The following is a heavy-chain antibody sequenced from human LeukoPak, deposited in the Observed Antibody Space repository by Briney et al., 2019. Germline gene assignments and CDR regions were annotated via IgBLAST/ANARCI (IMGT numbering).Heavy chain of an antibody. J-gene: IGHJ4*02. CDR3: ARDMRTGTTTGIGY. V-gene: IGHV1-2*02. D-gene: IGHD1-1*01. CDR2: INPNSGGT. Sequence: ASVTVSCKASGYTFTGYYIHWVRQAPGQGLEWMGWINPNSGGTNYAQKFQGRVTMTRDTSISTAYMELSRLRSDDTAVYYCARDMRTGTTTGIGYWGEGTLVTVSS. CDR1: GYTFTGYY.